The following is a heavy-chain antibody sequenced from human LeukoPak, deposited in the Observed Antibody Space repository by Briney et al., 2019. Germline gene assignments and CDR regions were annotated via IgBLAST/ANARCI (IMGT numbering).Heavy chain of an antibody. Sequence: GGSLRLSCAASGFTFDDYAMHWVRQAPGKGLEWVSGISWNSGSIGYADSVKGRFTISRDNAKNSLYLQMNSLRAEDTALYYCAKDIDVNGWHFKGDAFDIWGQGTMVTVSS. J-gene: IGHJ3*02. CDR2: ISWNSGSI. D-gene: IGHD6-19*01. CDR1: GFTFDDYA. V-gene: IGHV3-9*01. CDR3: AKDIDVNGWHFKGDAFDI.